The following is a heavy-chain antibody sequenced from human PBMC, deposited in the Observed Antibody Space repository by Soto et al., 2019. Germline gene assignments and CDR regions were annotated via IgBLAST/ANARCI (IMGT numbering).Heavy chain of an antibody. CDR2: IHHSETT. V-gene: IGHV4-4*02. D-gene: IGHD3-22*01. CDR3: ARTSYYDSTGYYNMDV. CDR1: GGSISSNNW. J-gene: IGHJ6*02. Sequence: SETLSLTCAISGGSISSNNWWTWVRQSPGKGLEWIGEIHHSETTNYNPSLDRRVTTSVDKSKNQFSLKLTSVTAADTADYYCARTSYYDSTGYYNMDVWGQGTTVTVSS.